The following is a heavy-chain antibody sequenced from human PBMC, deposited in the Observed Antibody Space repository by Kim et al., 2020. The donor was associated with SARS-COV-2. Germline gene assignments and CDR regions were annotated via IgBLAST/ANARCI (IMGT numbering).Heavy chain of an antibody. V-gene: IGHV3-33*01. CDR1: GFTFSSYG. CDR2: IWYDGSNK. D-gene: IGHD3-22*01. J-gene: IGHJ4*02. Sequence: GGSLRLSCAASGFTFSSYGMHWVRQAPGKGLEWVAVIWYDGSNKYYADSVKGRFTISRDNSKNTLYLQMNSLRAEDTAVYYCARADSSGSFDYWGQGTLVTVSS. CDR3: ARADSSGSFDY.